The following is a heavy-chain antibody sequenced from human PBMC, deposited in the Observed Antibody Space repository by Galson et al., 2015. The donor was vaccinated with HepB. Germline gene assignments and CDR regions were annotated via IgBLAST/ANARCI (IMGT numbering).Heavy chain of an antibody. V-gene: IGHV3-23*01. J-gene: IGHJ4*02. D-gene: IGHD3-22*01. CDR1: GLPFRSYA. CDR3: AKHYYDSSAGAY. CDR2: ISGSGVST. Sequence: SLRLSCADSGLPFRSYAMGWVRQAPGKGLGWVSSISGSGVSTCYGDSVKGRFTISRDNSKNTLYLQMNSLRGEDTAVYYCAKHYYDSSAGAYWGQGTLVTVSS.